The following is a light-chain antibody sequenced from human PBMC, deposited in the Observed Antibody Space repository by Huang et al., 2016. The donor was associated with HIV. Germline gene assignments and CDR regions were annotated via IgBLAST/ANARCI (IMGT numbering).Light chain of an antibody. CDR3: MQALQTPPT. CDR2: LGS. J-gene: IGKJ5*01. CDR1: QSLLHSNGYDY. Sequence: DIVMTQSPLSLPVTPGEPASISCRSSQSLLHSNGYDYLDWYLQKAGQSPQLLIYLGSNRASGVPDRLRGSGSGTDFTLKSSRVEAEDVGVYYCMQALQTPPTFGQGTRLEIK. V-gene: IGKV2-28*01.